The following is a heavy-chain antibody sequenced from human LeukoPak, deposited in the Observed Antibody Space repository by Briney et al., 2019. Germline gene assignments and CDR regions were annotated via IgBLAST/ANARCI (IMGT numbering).Heavy chain of an antibody. Sequence: PEGSLRLSCAASGFTFYSYWMHWVRQAPGKGLVWVSCINGDGSTSNYADSVKGRFTISRDNAKNTLYLQMHSLRAEDTAVYYCARDEPTVTTGPPVGSWGQGTLVTVSS. V-gene: IGHV3-74*01. CDR2: INGDGSTS. D-gene: IGHD4-17*01. J-gene: IGHJ4*02. CDR3: ARDEPTVTTGPPVGS. CDR1: GFTFYSYW.